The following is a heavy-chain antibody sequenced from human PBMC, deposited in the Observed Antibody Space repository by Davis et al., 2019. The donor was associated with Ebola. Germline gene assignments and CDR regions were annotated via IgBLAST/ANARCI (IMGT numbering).Heavy chain of an antibody. V-gene: IGHV3-7*03. Sequence: GGSLRLSCAASGFTFSSYAMSWVRQAPGKGLEWVANIKEDGSEKYYVDSVKGRFTISRDNARNSLFLQMNSLRAEDTAVYYCARDRQPRTSWFDPWGQGTLVTVSS. CDR3: ARDRQPRTSWFDP. CDR2: IKEDGSEK. J-gene: IGHJ5*02. CDR1: GFTFSSYA. D-gene: IGHD3-3*01.